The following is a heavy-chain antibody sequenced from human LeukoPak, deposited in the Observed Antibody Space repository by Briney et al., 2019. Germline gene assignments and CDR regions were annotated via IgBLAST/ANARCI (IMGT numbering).Heavy chain of an antibody. V-gene: IGHV3-11*05. CDR1: GFTFSTYA. Sequence: GGSLRLSCAASGFTFSTYAMSWVRQAPGKGLDWVSYINSSGSFTNYADSVKGRFTISRDNAKNSLYLQMDSLRAEDTAMYYCARDDVALYGLAGLFDSWGQGTLVTVSS. D-gene: IGHD6-19*01. CDR2: INSSGSFT. CDR3: ARDDVALYGLAGLFDS. J-gene: IGHJ4*02.